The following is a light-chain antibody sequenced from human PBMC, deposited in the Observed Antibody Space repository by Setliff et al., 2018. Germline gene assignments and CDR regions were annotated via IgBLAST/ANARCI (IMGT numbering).Light chain of an antibody. V-gene: IGLV1-40*01. CDR1: SSNLGANYD. Sequence: QPVLTQPPSVSGAPGQRVTISCTGSSSNLGANYDVHWYQHLPGTAPKLLIFDNTDRPSGGPDRFSGSKSGTSASLAISGLQAEDEADYYCSSYTSRSQVFGTGTKGTVL. J-gene: IGLJ1*01. CDR3: SSYTSRSQV. CDR2: DNT.